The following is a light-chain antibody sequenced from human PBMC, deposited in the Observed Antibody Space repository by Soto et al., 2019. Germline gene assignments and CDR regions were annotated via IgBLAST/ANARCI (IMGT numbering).Light chain of an antibody. J-gene: IGLJ1*01. V-gene: IGLV2-14*01. Sequence: QSALTQPASVSGSPGQSITISCTGTSSDVGGYNYVSWYQQHPGKAPKLMIYDVSTRPSGVSNRFSGSKSGNTASLTISGLQAEDEADYYCSSYTSSSTHNYVFGTGTKLTVL. CDR1: SSDVGGYNY. CDR2: DVS. CDR3: SSYTSSSTHNYV.